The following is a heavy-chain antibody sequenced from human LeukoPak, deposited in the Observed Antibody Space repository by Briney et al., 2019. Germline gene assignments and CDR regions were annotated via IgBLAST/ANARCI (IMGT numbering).Heavy chain of an antibody. CDR2: IYYSGST. J-gene: IGHJ6*02. Sequence: SETLSLTCTVSGGSISSSSYYWGWIRQPPGKGLEWIGSIYYSGSTYYNPSLKSRVTISVDTSKNQFSLKLSSVTAADTAVYYCARSSSGYLYYYYYGMDVWGQGTTVTVSS. CDR1: GGSISSSSYY. CDR3: ARSSSGYLYYYYYGMDV. V-gene: IGHV4-39*07. D-gene: IGHD6-19*01.